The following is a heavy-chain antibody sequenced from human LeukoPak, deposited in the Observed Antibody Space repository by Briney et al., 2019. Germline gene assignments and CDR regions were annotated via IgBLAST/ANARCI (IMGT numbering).Heavy chain of an antibody. CDR3: ASSIDGSRPRRFDY. J-gene: IGHJ4*02. CDR1: GFTFSSYG. D-gene: IGHD5-24*01. V-gene: IGHV3-30*02. CDR2: IRYDGSNK. Sequence: GGSLRLSCAASGFTFSSYGMHWVRQAPGKGLEWVAFIRYDGSNKYYADSVKGRFTISRDNSKNTLYLQMNSLRAEDTAVYYCASSIDGSRPRRFDYWGQGTLVTVSS.